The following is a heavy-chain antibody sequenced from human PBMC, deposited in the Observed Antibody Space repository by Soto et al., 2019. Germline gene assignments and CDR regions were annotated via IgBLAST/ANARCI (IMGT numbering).Heavy chain of an antibody. Sequence: ASVKVSCKASGYTFTSYYMHWVRQAPGQGLEWMGIINPSGGSTSYAQKFQGRVTMTRDTSTSTVYMELSSLRSEDTAVSYCAADKRGSSGSTYSYGLDGWGQGTTVTV. CDR2: INPSGGST. CDR1: GYTFTSYY. CDR3: AADKRGSSGSTYSYGLDG. J-gene: IGHJ6*02. V-gene: IGHV1-46*01. D-gene: IGHD6-13*01.